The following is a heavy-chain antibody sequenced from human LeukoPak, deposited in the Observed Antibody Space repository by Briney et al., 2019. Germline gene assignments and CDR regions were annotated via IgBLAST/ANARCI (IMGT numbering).Heavy chain of an antibody. Sequence: PGESLKISCKASGYNFFTYWIGWVRQIPGKGLEWMAIIYPDDSQTRYSPSFEGQVTISADKSISTAYLRWSSLKASDTAIYYCARQFSEFWGQGTLVTVSS. CDR2: IYPDDSQT. V-gene: IGHV5-51*01. J-gene: IGHJ4*02. CDR3: ARQFSEF. CDR1: GYNFFTYW.